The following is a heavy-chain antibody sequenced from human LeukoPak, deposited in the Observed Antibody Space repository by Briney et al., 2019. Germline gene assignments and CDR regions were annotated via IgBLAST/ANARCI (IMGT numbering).Heavy chain of an antibody. D-gene: IGHD6-13*01. CDR2: SFYSGST. CDR1: GGSINRGY. J-gene: IGHJ5*02. CDR3: ASGYGSGWFDR. Sequence: SQTLTLTCTVSGGSINRGYWSWVRQHPGKGLEWIGHSFYSGSTFYNPSLKSRVTIAVHTSRDQFSLQLTSVTAADTAVYYCASGYGSGWFDRWGQGTLVSVSS. V-gene: IGHV4-30-4*08.